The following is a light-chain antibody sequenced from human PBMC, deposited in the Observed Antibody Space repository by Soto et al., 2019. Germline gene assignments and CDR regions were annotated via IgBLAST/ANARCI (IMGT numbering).Light chain of an antibody. CDR2: GAS. CDR3: QQYTNWPKT. CDR1: QSVSRK. V-gene: IGKV3D-15*01. Sequence: EIGMTQSASTLSVSPGESATLSWRASQSVSRKLVWYQQKTGQAPRLLIYGASTRATGIPERFSGSGSGTEFTLTISSLQSEDFAVYYCQQYTNWPKTFGQGTKVDIK. J-gene: IGKJ1*01.